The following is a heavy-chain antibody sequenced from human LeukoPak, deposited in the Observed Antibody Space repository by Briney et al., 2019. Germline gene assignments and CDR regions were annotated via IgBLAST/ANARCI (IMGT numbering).Heavy chain of an antibody. V-gene: IGHV5-51*01. CDR1: GYSFTSYW. Sequence: KGGESLKISCKGSGYSFTSYWIGWVRQMPGKGLEWMGIIYPGDSDTRYSPSFQGQVTISADKSISTAYLQWSSLKASDTAMYYCARHMITMTRNNWFDPWGQGTLVTVSS. D-gene: IGHD3-22*01. CDR2: IYPGDSDT. CDR3: ARHMITMTRNNWFDP. J-gene: IGHJ5*02.